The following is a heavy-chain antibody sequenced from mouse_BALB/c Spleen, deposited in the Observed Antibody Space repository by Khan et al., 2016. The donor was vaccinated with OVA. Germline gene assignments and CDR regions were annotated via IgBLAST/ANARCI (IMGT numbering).Heavy chain of an antibody. CDR2: IDPEKGDT. CDR3: ARRGYGNYWFAY. CDR1: GFNIKDYY. V-gene: IGHV14-1*02. D-gene: IGHD2-1*01. Sequence: VQLKESGAELVRPGALVKLSCKASGFNIKDYYMNWVKQRPEQGLEWIGWIDPEKGDTIYDPKFQGKASITADTSSNTAYPQFSSLTSEDTADYYCARRGYGNYWFAYWGQGTLVTVSA. J-gene: IGHJ3*01.